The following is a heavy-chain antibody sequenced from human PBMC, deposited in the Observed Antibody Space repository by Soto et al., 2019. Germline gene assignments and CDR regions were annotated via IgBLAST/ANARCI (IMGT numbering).Heavy chain of an antibody. CDR1: GFTFSDYG. Sequence: GGSLRLSCAASGFTFSDYGFHWVRQAPGKGLEWVAVISYDGSNKFYEDSVKGRFTVSRDNSKNTVYLQMNSLTIEDTAVYYCVKILKFYHSSSYPDYWGKGTLVTVFS. CDR2: ISYDGSNK. D-gene: IGHD3-22*01. V-gene: IGHV3-30*18. J-gene: IGHJ4*02. CDR3: VKILKFYHSSSYPDY.